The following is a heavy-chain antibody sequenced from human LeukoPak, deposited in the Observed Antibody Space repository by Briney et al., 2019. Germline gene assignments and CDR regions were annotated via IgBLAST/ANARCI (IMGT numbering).Heavy chain of an antibody. CDR1: GFTFSSYA. D-gene: IGHD6-19*01. CDR3: ARSDTLYSSGWFLY. V-gene: IGHV3-48*04. CDR2: ISSSGSTI. Sequence: PGGSLRLSCAASGFTFSSYAMSWVRQAPGKGLEWVSYISSSGSTIYYADSVKGRFTISRDNAKNSLYLQMNSLRAEDTAVYYCARSDTLYSSGWFLYWGQGTLVTVSS. J-gene: IGHJ4*02.